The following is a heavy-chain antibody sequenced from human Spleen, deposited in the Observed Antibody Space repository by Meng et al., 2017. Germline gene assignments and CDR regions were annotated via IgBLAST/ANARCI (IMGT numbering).Heavy chain of an antibody. CDR2: IHSSGST. CDR1: GGSISSGDYY. Sequence: QVHLQESGPGLVKPSQTLSLPCTVSGGSISSGDYYWSWLRQHPGEGLEWIGYIHSSGSTYYNPSLRRRVMVSLDTSKNQFSLRLSSVTAADTAVYYCARGSGGSYFAYFQHWGQGTLVTVSS. D-gene: IGHD1-26*01. V-gene: IGHV4-31*03. CDR3: ARGSGGSYFAYFQH. J-gene: IGHJ1*01.